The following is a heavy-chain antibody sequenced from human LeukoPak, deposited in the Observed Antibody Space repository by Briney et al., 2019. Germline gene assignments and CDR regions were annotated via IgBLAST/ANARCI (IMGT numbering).Heavy chain of an antibody. CDR3: AKDIVVVVAATTDY. V-gene: IGHV3-23*01. CDR2: ISGSGGST. J-gene: IGHJ4*02. D-gene: IGHD2-15*01. Sequence: GGSLRLSCAASGFTFSSYSMNWVRQAPGKGLEWVSAISGSGGSTYYADSVKGRFTISRDNSKNTLYLQMNSLRAEDTAVYYCAKDIVVVVAATTDYWGQGTLVTVSS. CDR1: GFTFSSYS.